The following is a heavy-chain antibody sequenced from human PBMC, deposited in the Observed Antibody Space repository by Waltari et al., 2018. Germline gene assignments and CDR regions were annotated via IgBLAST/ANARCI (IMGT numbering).Heavy chain of an antibody. V-gene: IGHV3-23*01. D-gene: IGHD3-3*01. J-gene: IGHJ4*02. CDR2: ISGSGGST. CDR3: AKDSSDYDFWSGGPDY. Sequence: EVQLLESGGGLVQPGGSLRLSCAASGFTFSSYAISWVRQAPGKGLEWVSAISGSGGSTYYADSVKGRFTISRDNSKNTLYLQMNSLRAEDTAVYYCAKDSSDYDFWSGGPDYWGQGTLVTVSS. CDR1: GFTFSSYA.